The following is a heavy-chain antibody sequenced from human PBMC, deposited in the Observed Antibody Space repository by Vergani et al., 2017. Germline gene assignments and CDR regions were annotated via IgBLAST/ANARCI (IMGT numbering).Heavy chain of an antibody. Sequence: QVQLVQSGAEVKKPGASVKVSCKTSGYTFTSYYMHWVRQAPGQGLEWMGWMNPNSGNTGYAQKFQGRVTMTRNTSISTAYMELSSLRSEDTAVYYCARDSPIAVAGTGNWFDPWGQGTLVTVSS. J-gene: IGHJ5*02. V-gene: IGHV1-8*02. CDR2: MNPNSGNT. D-gene: IGHD6-19*01. CDR3: ARDSPIAVAGTGNWFDP. CDR1: GYTFTSYY.